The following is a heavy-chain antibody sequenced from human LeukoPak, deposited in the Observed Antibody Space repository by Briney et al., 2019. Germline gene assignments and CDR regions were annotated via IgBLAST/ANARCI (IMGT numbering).Heavy chain of an antibody. CDR3: ASHSGYDYGFDY. CDR1: GFTFSSYA. Sequence: GGSLRLSCAASGFTFSSYAMSWVRQAPGKGLEGVSAISGSGGSTYYADSVKGRFTISRDNSKNTLYLQMNSLRAEDTAVYYCASHSGYDYGFDYWGQGTLVTVSS. V-gene: IGHV3-23*01. J-gene: IGHJ4*02. D-gene: IGHD5-12*01. CDR2: ISGSGGST.